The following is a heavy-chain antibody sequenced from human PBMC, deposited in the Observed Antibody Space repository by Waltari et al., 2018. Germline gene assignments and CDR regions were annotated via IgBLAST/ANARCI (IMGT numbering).Heavy chain of an antibody. Sequence: EVQLLESGGGLVQPGGSLRLSFASSGFTFRVSAMSWVRQAPGKGLEWVSAISGSGGSTYYADSVKGRFTISRDNSKNTLYLQMNSLRAEDTAVYYCAKVRGTSYGMDVWGQGTTVTVSS. V-gene: IGHV3-23*01. CDR2: ISGSGGST. J-gene: IGHJ6*02. CDR3: AKVRGTSYGMDV. CDR1: GFTFRVSA.